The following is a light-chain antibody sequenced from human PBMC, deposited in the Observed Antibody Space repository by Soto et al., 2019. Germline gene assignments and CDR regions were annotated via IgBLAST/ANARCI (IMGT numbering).Light chain of an antibody. Sequence: QSALTQPASVSGSPGQSITISCTGTSSDVGGYNYVSWYQQHPGKAPKLMIYEVSYRPSGVSNRFSASKSGNTASLTISGLKAEDEADYYCSSYTSSSTLVFGGGTKLTVL. CDR3: SSYTSSSTLV. J-gene: IGLJ2*01. CDR1: SSDVGGYNY. CDR2: EVS. V-gene: IGLV2-14*01.